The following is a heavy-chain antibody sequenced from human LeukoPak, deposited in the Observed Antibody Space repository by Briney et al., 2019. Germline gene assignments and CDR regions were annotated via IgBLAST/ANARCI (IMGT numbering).Heavy chain of an antibody. D-gene: IGHD5-24*01. CDR1: GFTFSSYW. CDR3: ARDGVRDGLYFDY. CDR2: IKKDGSEK. Sequence: GGSLRLSCAASGFTFSSYWMSWVRQAPGKGLEWVANIKKDGSEKYYVDSVKGRFTISRDNAKNSLYLQMNSLRAEDTTVYYCARDGVRDGLYFDYWGQGTLVTVSS. J-gene: IGHJ4*02. V-gene: IGHV3-7*01.